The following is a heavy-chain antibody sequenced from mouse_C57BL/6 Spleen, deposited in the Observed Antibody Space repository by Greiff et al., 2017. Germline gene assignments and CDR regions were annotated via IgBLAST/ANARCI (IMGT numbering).Heavy chain of an antibody. V-gene: IGHV1-53*01. J-gene: IGHJ3*01. Sequence: QVQLQQPGTELVKPGASVKLSCKASGYTFTSYWLHWVKQRPGQGLEWIGNINPRNGGTNYNEKFKRKATLTVEKSSSTAHMQCSRLTYEAYAVYFSAREGAQGTYWFA. D-gene: IGHD2-14*01. CDR1: GYTFTSYW. CDR3: AREGAQGTYWFA. CDR2: INPRNGGT.